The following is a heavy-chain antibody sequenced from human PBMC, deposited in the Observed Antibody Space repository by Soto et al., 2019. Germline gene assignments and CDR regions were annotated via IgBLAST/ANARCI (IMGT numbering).Heavy chain of an antibody. Sequence: EVQLVESGGGLVQPGGSLTLSCAASGFRFSNSWMSWVRQTPVKGLEWVANIKEDGSEKYYVDSVKGRFTISRDNTKNSLYLQMNSLRAEDTAVYCCAKDGAGYYWGQGTLVTVSS. J-gene: IGHJ4*02. CDR3: AKDGAGYY. V-gene: IGHV3-7*04. CDR1: GFRFSNSW. CDR2: IKEDGSEK. D-gene: IGHD2-15*01.